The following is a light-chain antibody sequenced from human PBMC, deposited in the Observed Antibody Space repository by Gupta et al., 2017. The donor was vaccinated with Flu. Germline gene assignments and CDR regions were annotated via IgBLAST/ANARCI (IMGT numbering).Light chain of an antibody. CDR2: RNS. Sequence: QSVLTQPPSASGTPGQRVTISCSGSSSNTGSNYVYWYQQLPATAPKLLIYRNSLRRSVVPERFSGSKCGTSASLAISGLRAEDEADYYCAAGDDSRSGWVFGGGTKLTVL. CDR3: AAGDDSRSGWV. J-gene: IGLJ3*02. CDR1: SSNTGSNY. V-gene: IGLV1-47*01.